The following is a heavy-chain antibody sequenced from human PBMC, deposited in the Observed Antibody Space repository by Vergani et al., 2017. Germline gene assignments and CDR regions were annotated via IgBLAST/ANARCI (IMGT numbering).Heavy chain of an antibody. CDR3: ASQYYDFWSGYYNWFNP. J-gene: IGHJ5*02. CDR2: ISYSGST. Sequence: QVQLQESGPGLVKPSQTLSLTCTVSGGSISSYYWGWIRQPPGKGLEWIGSISYSGSTYYNPSLKSRVTISVDTSKNQFSLKLSSVTAADTAVYYCASQYYDFWSGYYNWFNPWGQGTLVTVSS. V-gene: IGHV4-39*01. D-gene: IGHD3-3*01. CDR1: GGSISSYY.